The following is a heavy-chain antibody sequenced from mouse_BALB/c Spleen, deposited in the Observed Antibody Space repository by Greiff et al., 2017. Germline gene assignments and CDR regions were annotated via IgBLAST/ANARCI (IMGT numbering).Heavy chain of an antibody. CDR2: IDPANGNT. J-gene: IGHJ2*01. V-gene: IGHV14-3*02. CDR1: GFNIKDTY. D-gene: IGHD4-1*01. Sequence: VQLQQSGAELVKPGASVKLSCTASGFNIKDTYMHWVKQRPEQGLEWIGRIDPANGNTKYDPKFKSKATLTVDTSSSTAYMQLSSLASEDSALYYCARSGTAFDYWGQGTTLTVSS. CDR3: ARSGTAFDY.